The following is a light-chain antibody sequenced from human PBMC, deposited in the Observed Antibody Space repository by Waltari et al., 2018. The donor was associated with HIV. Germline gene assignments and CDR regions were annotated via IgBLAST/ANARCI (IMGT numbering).Light chain of an antibody. Sequence: QSALTQPASVSGSPGQPITISCTGTSSDIGIYNYVSWYQQHPGKAPKLVSYEVNNRPSGVSDRFSGSKSGNTASLSISGLQAEDEADYYCTSYTTRSTVIFGGGTSVTVL. CDR1: SSDIGIYNY. CDR2: EVN. J-gene: IGLJ2*01. CDR3: TSYTTRSTVI. V-gene: IGLV2-14*01.